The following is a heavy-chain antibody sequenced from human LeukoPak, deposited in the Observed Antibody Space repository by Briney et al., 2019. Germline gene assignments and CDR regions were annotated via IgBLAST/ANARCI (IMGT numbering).Heavy chain of an antibody. J-gene: IGHJ3*02. CDR2: IIPIFGTA. CDR1: GSTFSSYA. D-gene: IGHD2-15*01. V-gene: IGHV1-69*05. Sequence: SATLSCTDNGSTFSSYAISWVRQAPGQGLEWMAAIIPIFGTANYAQKFQGRVTITTDESTSTAYMELSSLRSEDTAVYYCARDRNVVVVAAGAFDIWGQGTMVTVSS. CDR3: ARDRNVVVVAAGAFDI.